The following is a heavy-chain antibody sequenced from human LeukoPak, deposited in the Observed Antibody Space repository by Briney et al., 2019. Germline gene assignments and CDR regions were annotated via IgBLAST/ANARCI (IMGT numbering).Heavy chain of an antibody. CDR2: ISSTSTTI. V-gene: IGHV3-48*03. CDR1: GFTFSSYE. CDR3: ARSRKRIIVGATPAFDI. D-gene: IGHD1-26*01. Sequence: PGGSLRLSCAASGFTFSSYEMNWVRQAPGKGLEWVSYISSTSTTIYYADSVKGRFTISRDNDKKSLYLQMNSLRAEDTAVYYCARSRKRIIVGATPAFDIWGQGTMVTVSS. J-gene: IGHJ3*02.